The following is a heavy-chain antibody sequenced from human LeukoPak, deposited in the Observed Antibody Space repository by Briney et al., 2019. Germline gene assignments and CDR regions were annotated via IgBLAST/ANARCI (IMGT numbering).Heavy chain of an antibody. V-gene: IGHV3-23*01. CDR3: AKYSRIAVAGTDY. CDR1: GFTVSSNY. J-gene: IGHJ4*02. Sequence: GGSLRLSCAASGFTVSSNYMSWVRQAPGKGLEWVSAISGSGGSTYYADSVKGRLTISRDNSKNTLYLQMISLRAEDTAVYYCAKYSRIAVAGTDYWGQGTLVTVSS. CDR2: ISGSGGST. D-gene: IGHD6-19*01.